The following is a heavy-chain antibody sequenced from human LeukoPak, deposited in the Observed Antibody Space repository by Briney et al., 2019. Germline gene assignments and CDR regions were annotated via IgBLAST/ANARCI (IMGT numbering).Heavy chain of an antibody. Sequence: SETLSLTCTVSGDSISTYYWTWIRQSPERGLEWIGYIHSSGITYYNPSLKSRVTISVDTSKNQFSLKLSSVTAADTAVYYCAGERVAATKYNWFDPWGQGTLVTVSS. CDR2: IHSSGIT. CDR1: GDSISTYY. D-gene: IGHD2-15*01. CDR3: AGERVAATKYNWFDP. J-gene: IGHJ5*02. V-gene: IGHV4-59*01.